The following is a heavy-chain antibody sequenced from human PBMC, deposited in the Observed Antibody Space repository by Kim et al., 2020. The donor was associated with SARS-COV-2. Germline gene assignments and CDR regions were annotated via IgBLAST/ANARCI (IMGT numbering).Heavy chain of an antibody. V-gene: IGHV3-23*01. D-gene: IGHD1-26*01. CDR3: AKGGYHVSGY. Sequence: GGSLRLSCAASGFTFSSYAMSWVRQAPGKGLEWVSVICCSGGNTYYADSVKGRFTISRDNSKNTLYLQMNSLRAEDTAVYYCAKGGYHVSGYWGQGTLVTVSS. CDR1: GFTFSSYA. J-gene: IGHJ4*02. CDR2: ICCSGGNT.